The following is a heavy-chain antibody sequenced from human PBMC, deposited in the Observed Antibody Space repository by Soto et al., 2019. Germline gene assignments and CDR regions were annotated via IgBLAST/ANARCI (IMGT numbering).Heavy chain of an antibody. J-gene: IGHJ4*02. CDR3: TTSRIAAAGYFDY. CDR2: IKSKTDGGTT. Sequence: PGGSLRLSCAASGFTFSNAWINWVRQAPGKGLEWVGRIKSKTDGGTTDYAAPVKGRFTISRDDSKNTLYLQMNSLKTEDTAVYYCTTSRIAAAGYFDYWGQGTLVTVSS. CDR1: GFTFSNAW. D-gene: IGHD6-13*01. V-gene: IGHV3-15*07.